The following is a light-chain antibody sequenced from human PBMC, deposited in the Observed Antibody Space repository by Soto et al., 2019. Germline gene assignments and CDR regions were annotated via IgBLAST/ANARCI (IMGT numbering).Light chain of an antibody. V-gene: IGKV4-1*01. Sequence: DILMTQTPDSLAVSVGERATINCKSSQSVLYSSNNKNYLAWYQQKPGQPPKLLIYWASTRESGVPDRFSGSGSGTDFTLTISSLQAEDVAVYYCQQYYITPYTFGQGTKLEIK. J-gene: IGKJ2*01. CDR3: QQYYITPYT. CDR1: QSVLYSSNNKNY. CDR2: WAS.